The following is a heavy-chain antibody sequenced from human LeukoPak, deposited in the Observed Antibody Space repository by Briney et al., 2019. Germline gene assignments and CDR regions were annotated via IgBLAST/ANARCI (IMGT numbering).Heavy chain of an antibody. CDR3: ARDEQPGDY. J-gene: IGHJ4*02. D-gene: IGHD1/OR15-1a*01. Sequence: SETLSLTCTASGGSISALYWNWIRQPPGKGLEWIGYISYTGSADYNPSLKSRVTISVDTSKNQFSLKLTSLTAADTAVYYCARDEQPGDYWGQGTLVTVSS. V-gene: IGHV4-59*01. CDR2: ISYTGSA. CDR1: GGSISALY.